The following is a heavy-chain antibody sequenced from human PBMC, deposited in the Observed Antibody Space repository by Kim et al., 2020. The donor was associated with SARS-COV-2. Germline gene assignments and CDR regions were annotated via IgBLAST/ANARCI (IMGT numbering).Heavy chain of an antibody. J-gene: IGHJ3*02. CDR2: IRGKTYRGAT. CDR3: SRVGEGKINIPFDI. Sequence: GGSLRLSCTTSGFTFGDYAMTWFRQAPGKGLEWVGFIRGKTYRGATKYAASVEGRFTISRDDSKRIAYLEMNSLKTEDTAFYYCSRVGEGKINIPFDIWGQGTLVTVSS. V-gene: IGHV3-49*03. CDR1: GFTFGDYA.